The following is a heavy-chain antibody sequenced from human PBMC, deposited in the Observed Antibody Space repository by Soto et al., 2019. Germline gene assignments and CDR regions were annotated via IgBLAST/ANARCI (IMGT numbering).Heavy chain of an antibody. CDR3: ARESLTAADSGYFDY. CDR1: GFTFSSYG. Sequence: QVQLVESGGGVVQPGRSPRLSCAASGFTFSSYGMHWVRQAPGKGLEWVAVIWYDGSNKYYADSVKGRFTLSRDNSKNTLYLQMNSLRAEDTAVYYCARESLTAADSGYFDYWGQGTLVTVSS. V-gene: IGHV3-33*01. D-gene: IGHD6-13*01. CDR2: IWYDGSNK. J-gene: IGHJ4*02.